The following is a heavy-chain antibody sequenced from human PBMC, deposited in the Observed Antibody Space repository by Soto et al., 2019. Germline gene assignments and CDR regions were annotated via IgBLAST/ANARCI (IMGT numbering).Heavy chain of an antibody. V-gene: IGHV4-30-4*01. Sequence: SETLSLTCTVSGASISSGDYFWSWIRQSPGKGLEWIGYIYDSGSSYYNPSLKSRVTMSVDTSKNQFSLKLRSVTAADTAVYYCAREKGYISGPKNFDYWGQGTLVTSPQ. CDR2: IYDSGSS. D-gene: IGHD5-12*01. J-gene: IGHJ4*02. CDR1: GASISSGDYF. CDR3: AREKGYISGPKNFDY.